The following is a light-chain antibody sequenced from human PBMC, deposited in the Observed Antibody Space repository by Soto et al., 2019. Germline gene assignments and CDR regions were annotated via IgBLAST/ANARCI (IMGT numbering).Light chain of an antibody. CDR1: QSVSSSY. CDR2: GAS. V-gene: IGKV3-20*01. Sequence: EIVLTQSPGTLSLSPGERATLSCRASQSVSSSYLAWYQQKPGQAPRLLIYGASSRATGVPVRFSGSGSGTEFTLTISSLRSEDFAVYYCQHYESWPRYTFGQGTKVDIK. CDR3: QHYESWPRYT. J-gene: IGKJ2*01.